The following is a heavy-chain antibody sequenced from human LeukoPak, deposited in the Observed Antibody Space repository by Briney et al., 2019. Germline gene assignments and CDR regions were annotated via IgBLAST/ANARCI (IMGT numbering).Heavy chain of an antibody. Sequence: SVKVSCKASGYTFTSFYMHWVRQAPGQGLEWMGGIIPIFGTANYAQKFQGRVTITADKSTSTVYMELNSLKSEDTAVYYCARGWDYDSGGRPTAYVYWGQGTLVTVSS. D-gene: IGHD3-22*01. CDR2: IIPIFGTA. V-gene: IGHV1-69*06. CDR3: ARGWDYDSGGRPTAYVY. J-gene: IGHJ4*02. CDR1: GYTFTSFY.